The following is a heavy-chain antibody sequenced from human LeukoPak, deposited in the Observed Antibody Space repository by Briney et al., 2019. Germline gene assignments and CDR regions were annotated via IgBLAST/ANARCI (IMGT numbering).Heavy chain of an antibody. CDR3: ASQGEMATIMDY. V-gene: IGHV4-59*08. D-gene: IGHD5-24*01. CDR2: VYYSGST. J-gene: IGHJ4*02. CDR1: GDSIRSDY. Sequence: SETLSLTCTVSGDSIRSDYWSRIRQPPGKGLEWIEYVYYSGSTQYNPSLKSRVTISVDTSRNQFSLKLSSVTAADTAVYYCASQGEMATIMDYWGQGTLVTVSS.